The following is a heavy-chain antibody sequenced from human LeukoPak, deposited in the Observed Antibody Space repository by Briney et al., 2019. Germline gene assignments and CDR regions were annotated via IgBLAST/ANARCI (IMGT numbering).Heavy chain of an antibody. CDR3: ARVQAAHEAFDI. CDR1: GFTVSSNE. V-gene: IGHV3-38-3*01. CDR2: ISGGST. Sequence: GGSLRLSCAASGFTVSSNEMSWVRQAPGKGLEWVSSISGGSTYYADSRKGRFTISRDNSKNTLHLQMNSLRAEDTAVYYCARVQAAHEAFDIWGQGTMVTVSS. J-gene: IGHJ3*02.